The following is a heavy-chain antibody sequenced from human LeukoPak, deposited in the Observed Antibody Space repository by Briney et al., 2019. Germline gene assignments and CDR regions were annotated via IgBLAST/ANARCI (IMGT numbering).Heavy chain of an antibody. CDR1: GFTIRTYW. CDR2: IGEDESET. J-gene: IGHJ4*02. D-gene: IGHD1-14*01. CDR3: ERNRGTSD. Sequence: GGSLRLSCAASGFTIRTYWMTWVRQAPGKGLEWVANIGEDESETNYVDSVKGRFTISRDNAKNSLYLQMNSLRVEDTAVYYCERNRGTSDWGQGTRVTVSS. V-gene: IGHV3-7*01.